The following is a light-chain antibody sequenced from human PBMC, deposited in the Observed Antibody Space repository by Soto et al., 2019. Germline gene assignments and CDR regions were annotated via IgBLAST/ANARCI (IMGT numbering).Light chain of an antibody. CDR3: QQYNNWLTWT. CDR2: DAS. V-gene: IGKV3-15*01. J-gene: IGKJ1*01. Sequence: EIVMTQSPATLSVSPGEGATVSCRASQSVSIHLAWYQHKPGQAPRLLFYDASTRATGIPARFSGSGSGTELTLTISSLQSVDFAVYYCQQYNNWLTWTFGQGTKVDIK. CDR1: QSVSIH.